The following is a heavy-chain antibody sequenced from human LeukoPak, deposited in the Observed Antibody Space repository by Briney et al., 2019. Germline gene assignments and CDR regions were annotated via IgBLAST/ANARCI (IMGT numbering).Heavy chain of an antibody. CDR3: AKDQVPYFDN. CDR2: ISGSGGST. J-gene: IGHJ4*02. Sequence: PGGSLRLSCAASGFTVSSNYMSWVRQAPGKGLEWVSAISGSGGSTYYADSVKGRFTISRDNSKNTLYLQMNSLRAEDTAVYYCAKDQVPYFDNWGQGTLVTVSS. D-gene: IGHD2-2*01. V-gene: IGHV3-23*01. CDR1: GFTVSSNY.